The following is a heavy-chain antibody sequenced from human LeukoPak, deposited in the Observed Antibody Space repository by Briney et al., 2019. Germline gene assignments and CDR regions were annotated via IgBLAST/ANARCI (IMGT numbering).Heavy chain of an antibody. CDR1: GFTFSDYS. CDR2: IGGRGDGI. CDR3: AREIPGRIAADC. D-gene: IGHD2-15*01. J-gene: IGHJ4*02. Sequence: GGSLRLSCAASGFTFSDYSMNWGRQAPGKGLEWISYIGGRGDGISYADSVKGRFTVSRDNAKNSLFLQMNRLRGEDTAIYFCAREIPGRIAADCWGQGTLVTVSS. V-gene: IGHV3-48*01.